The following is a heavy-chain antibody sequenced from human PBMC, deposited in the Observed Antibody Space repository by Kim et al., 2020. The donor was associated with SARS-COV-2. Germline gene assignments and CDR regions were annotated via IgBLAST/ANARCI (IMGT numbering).Heavy chain of an antibody. Sequence: GGSLRLSCAASGGKVRSYGMHWVRQAPGKGLEWVAVISYDGSNKYYADSVKGRFTISRDNSKNTLYLQMNSLRAEDTAVYYCARGAVAGDDAFDIWGQGTMVTVSS. J-gene: IGHJ3*02. V-gene: IGHV3-30*03. CDR1: GGKVRSYG. CDR3: ARGAVAGDDAFDI. CDR2: ISYDGSNK. D-gene: IGHD6-19*01.